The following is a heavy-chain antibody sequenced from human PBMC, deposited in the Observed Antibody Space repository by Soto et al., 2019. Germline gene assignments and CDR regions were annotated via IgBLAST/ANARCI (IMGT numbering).Heavy chain of an antibody. D-gene: IGHD5-12*01. CDR3: ARGYDWFDP. CDR1: GDSISSSY. V-gene: IGHV4-59*01. J-gene: IGHJ5*02. CDR2: IYYSGST. Sequence: QVQLQESGPGLVEPSETLSLTCSVSGDSISSSYWSWIRQPPGKGLEWIGYIYYSGSTNYNPSLXSXVXXSLDTSKNQFSLKVSSVTAADTAVYYCARGYDWFDPWGQGTLVTVSS.